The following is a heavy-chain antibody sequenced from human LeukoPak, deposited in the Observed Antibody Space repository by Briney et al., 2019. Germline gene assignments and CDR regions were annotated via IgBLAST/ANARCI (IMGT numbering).Heavy chain of an antibody. D-gene: IGHD3-3*01. CDR1: GFTFSSYA. CDR2: ISGSGGST. Sequence: GGSLRLSCAASGFTFSSYAMSWVRQAPGKGLEWVSAISGSGGSTYYADSVKGRFTISRDNSKNTLYLQMNSLRAEDTAVYYCAKLPDQEYYDFWSGSYYFDYWGQGTLVTVSS. V-gene: IGHV3-23*01. CDR3: AKLPDQEYYDFWSGSYYFDY. J-gene: IGHJ4*02.